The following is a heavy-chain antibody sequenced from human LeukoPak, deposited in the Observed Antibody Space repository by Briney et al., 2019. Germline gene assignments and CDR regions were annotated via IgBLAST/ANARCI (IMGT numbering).Heavy chain of an antibody. CDR2: ISSSGSTI. V-gene: IGHV3-11*04. J-gene: IGHJ4*02. Sequence: LSLTCTVSGGSISNKYWSWIRQPPGKGLEWVSYISSSGSTIYYADSVKGRFTISRDNAKNSLYLQMNSLRAEDTAVYYCARESQPIDYWGQGTLVTVSS. CDR1: GGSISNKY. CDR3: ARESQPIDY.